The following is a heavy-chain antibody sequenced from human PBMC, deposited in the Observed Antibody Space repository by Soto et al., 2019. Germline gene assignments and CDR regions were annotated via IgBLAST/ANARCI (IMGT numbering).Heavy chain of an antibody. J-gene: IGHJ4*01. CDR1: VDSISNNY. V-gene: IGHV4-59*01. CDR2: IYNIGST. Sequence: SETLSGTGTVSVDSISNNYWSWIRQPPGKGLEWIGYIYNIGSTNYNPSLKGRATMSVDTSKNQFSLTLRSVTAADTAVYFCSGGDSWHLVDYWGQGTLVTVSS. D-gene: IGHD6-6*01. CDR3: SGGDSWHLVDY.